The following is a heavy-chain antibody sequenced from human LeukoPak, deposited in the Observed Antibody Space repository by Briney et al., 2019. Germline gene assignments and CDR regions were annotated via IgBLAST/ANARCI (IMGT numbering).Heavy chain of an antibody. Sequence: PSETLSLTCTVSGGSINSYYWTWIRQPPGKGLGWIGYIYNSGSTNYNPSLKSRVTISTDTSKKQFSLRVSSVTAADTAVYYCARRLRIEGGTRRGDALDMWGQGTMVTVSS. D-gene: IGHD1-26*01. CDR1: GGSINSYY. J-gene: IGHJ3*02. V-gene: IGHV4-59*08. CDR3: ARRLRIEGGTRRGDALDM. CDR2: IYNSGST.